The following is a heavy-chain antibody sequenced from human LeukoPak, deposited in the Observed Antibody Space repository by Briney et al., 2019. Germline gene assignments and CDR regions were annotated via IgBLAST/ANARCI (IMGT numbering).Heavy chain of an antibody. CDR1: EYSFTSYW. Sequence: KHGESLKISCLGSEYSFTSYWIGWVRQMPGKGLEWMGIIYPGDSDTRYSPSFQGQVTISADKSISTAYLQWSSLKASDTAMYYCARARDYYDSSGYYFVYFQHWGQGTLVTVSS. J-gene: IGHJ1*01. D-gene: IGHD3-22*01. V-gene: IGHV5-51*01. CDR3: ARARDYYDSSGYYFVYFQH. CDR2: IYPGDSDT.